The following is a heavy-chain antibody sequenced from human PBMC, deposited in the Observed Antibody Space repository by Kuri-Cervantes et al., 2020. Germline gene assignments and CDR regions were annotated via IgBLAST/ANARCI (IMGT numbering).Heavy chain of an antibody. J-gene: IGHJ4*02. Sequence: GESLKISCAASGFTFSSYWVTWARQAPGKGLEWVSAISGSGGSTYYADSAKGRFTISRDNSKNTLYLQMNSLRAEDTAVYYCAKEDIVATIWYFDYWGQRTLVTVSS. CDR2: ISGSGGST. CDR3: AKEDIVATIWYFDY. V-gene: IGHV3-23*01. CDR1: GFTFSSYW. D-gene: IGHD5-12*01.